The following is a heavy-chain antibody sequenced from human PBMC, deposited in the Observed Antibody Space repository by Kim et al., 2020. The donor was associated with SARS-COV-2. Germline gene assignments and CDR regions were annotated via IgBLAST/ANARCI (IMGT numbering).Heavy chain of an antibody. J-gene: IGHJ6*02. CDR3: AREGIAVAGTEDGYYCYYGMDV. CDR2: IMPIFGTA. V-gene: IGHV1-69*13. CDR1: GGTFSSYA. Sequence: SVKVSCKASGGTFSSYAISWVRQAPGQGLEWMGGIMPIFGTANYAQKFQGRVTITADESTSTAHMELSSLRSEDTAVYYCAREGIAVAGTEDGYYCYYGMDVWGQGTTVTVSS. D-gene: IGHD6-19*01.